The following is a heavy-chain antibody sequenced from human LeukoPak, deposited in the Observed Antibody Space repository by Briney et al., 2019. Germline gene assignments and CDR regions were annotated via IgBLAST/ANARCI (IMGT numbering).Heavy chain of an antibody. J-gene: IGHJ4*02. CDR2: INPNSGGT. Sequence: ASVKVSCKASGYTFTGYYMHWVRQAPGQGLEWMGRINPNSGGTNYAQKFHGRVTMTRDTSISTAYMELSRLRSDDTAVYYCARGGNRYSTFDYWGQGTLVTVSS. D-gene: IGHD6-13*01. V-gene: IGHV1-2*06. CDR1: GYTFTGYY. CDR3: ARGGNRYSTFDY.